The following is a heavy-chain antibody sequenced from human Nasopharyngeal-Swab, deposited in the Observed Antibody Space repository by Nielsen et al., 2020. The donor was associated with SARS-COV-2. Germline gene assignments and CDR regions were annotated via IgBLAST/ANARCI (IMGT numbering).Heavy chain of an antibody. Sequence: WIRKCPGKGLEWVAVISYDGSNKHYADSVKGRFTISRDNSKNTLYLQMNSLRAEDTAVYYCAKAALIGNYFYYYYYMDVWGKGTTVTVSS. V-gene: IGHV3-30*18. J-gene: IGHJ6*03. D-gene: IGHD1-26*01. CDR2: ISYDGSNK. CDR3: AKAALIGNYFYYYYYMDV.